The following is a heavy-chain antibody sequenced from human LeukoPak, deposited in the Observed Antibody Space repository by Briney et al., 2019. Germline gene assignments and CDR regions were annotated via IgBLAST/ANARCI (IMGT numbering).Heavy chain of an antibody. Sequence: PSETLSLTCTVSGGSISSGPYYWGWIRQPPGKGLEWIGNIYYGENTYYNPSLKSRVTISVDTSKNQFSLKLSSVTAADTAVYYCARHERVPYQLTWFDPWGQGTLVTVSS. CDR3: ARHERVPYQLTWFDP. J-gene: IGHJ5*02. V-gene: IGHV4-39*01. CDR2: IYYGENT. CDR1: GGSISSGPYY. D-gene: IGHD2-2*01.